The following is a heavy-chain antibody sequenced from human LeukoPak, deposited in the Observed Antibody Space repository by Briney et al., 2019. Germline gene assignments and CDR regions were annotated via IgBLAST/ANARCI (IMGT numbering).Heavy chain of an antibody. D-gene: IGHD3-10*01. CDR1: GYSFTSYW. CDR2: IYPGDSDT. Sequence: RGESLKISCKGSGYSFTSYWIGWVRQMPGKGLEWMGIIYPGDSDTRYSPSFQGQVTISADKAISTAYLQWSSLKASDTAMYYCARLGGSGSYYTGEYYFDYWGQGTLVTVSS. CDR3: ARLGGSGSYYTGEYYFDY. V-gene: IGHV5-51*01. J-gene: IGHJ4*02.